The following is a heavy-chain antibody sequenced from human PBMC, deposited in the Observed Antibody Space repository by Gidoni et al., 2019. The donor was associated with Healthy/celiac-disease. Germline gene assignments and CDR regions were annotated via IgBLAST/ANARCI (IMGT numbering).Heavy chain of an antibody. CDR2: IYYSGST. CDR1: AGPISSSSYY. Sequence: QLQLQESGPGLVKPSETLSLTCTVSAGPISSSSYYWGWIRQPPGKGLEWIGSIYYSGSTYYNPSLKSRVTISVDTSKNQFSLKLSSVTAADTAVYYCARCPRVYDILTGSPHPDAFDIWGQGTMVTVSS. V-gene: IGHV4-39*07. J-gene: IGHJ3*02. CDR3: ARCPRVYDILTGSPHPDAFDI. D-gene: IGHD3-9*01.